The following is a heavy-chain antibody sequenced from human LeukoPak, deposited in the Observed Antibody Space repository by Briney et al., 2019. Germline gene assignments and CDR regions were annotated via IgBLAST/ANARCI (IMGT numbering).Heavy chain of an antibody. V-gene: IGHV3-23*01. CDR2: ISAGSRDK. Sequence: GGSLRLSCAASGFTFSNYEMNWIRHAPGQGLDWVSTISAGSRDKHYAGSVKCRYTIFRDDSQNIVCLHIDSLSAEDPDLYYWTKRLRKHFVYWGQGTQVTVSS. CDR1: GFTFSNYE. J-gene: IGHJ4*02. CDR3: TKRLRKHFVY.